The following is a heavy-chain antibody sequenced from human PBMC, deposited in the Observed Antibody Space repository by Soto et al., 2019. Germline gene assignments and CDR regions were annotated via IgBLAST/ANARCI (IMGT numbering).Heavy chain of an antibody. V-gene: IGHV1-69*02. CDR2: IIPILDIP. Sequence: QVQLVQSGAEVKKPGSSVKVSCKASGGTFSRYTISWVRQAPGQGLEWMGRIIPILDIPNYAQNCQGRVTITTDKSRSQAAMWLGSLTADDTALYDSARHFTAGLVRGAAPPGGDNYGRDGWGQGTKVTVSS. D-gene: IGHD2-8*02. J-gene: IGHJ6*02. CDR1: GGTFSRYT. CDR3: ARHFTAGLVRGAAPPGGDNYGRDG.